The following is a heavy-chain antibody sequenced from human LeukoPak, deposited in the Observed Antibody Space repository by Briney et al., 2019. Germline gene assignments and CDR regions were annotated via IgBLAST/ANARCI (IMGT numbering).Heavy chain of an antibody. V-gene: IGHV3-23*01. CDR3: AKGFYSSSWYYYFDY. CDR2: ISGSGGST. Sequence: PGGSLRLSCAASGFTFSSYAMSWVRQAPGKGLEWVSAISGSGGSTYYADSVKGRFTISRDNSKNTLYLQMNSLRAEDTAVYYCAKGFYSSSWYYYFDYWGQGTLVTVSS. D-gene: IGHD6-13*01. CDR1: GFTFSSYA. J-gene: IGHJ4*02.